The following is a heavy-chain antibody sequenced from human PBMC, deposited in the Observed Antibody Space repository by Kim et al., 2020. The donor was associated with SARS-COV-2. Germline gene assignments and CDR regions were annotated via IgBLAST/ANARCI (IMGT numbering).Heavy chain of an antibody. CDR2: ISSSGSTI. Sequence: GRSLRLSCAASGFTFSDYYMSWIRQAPGKGLEWVSYISSSGSTIYYADSVKGRFTISRDNAKNSLYLQMHSLRAEDTAVYYCARAAYYDFWSGYFHAPNDAFDIWGQGTMVTVSS. V-gene: IGHV3-11*01. CDR1: GFTFSDYY. D-gene: IGHD3-3*01. CDR3: ARAAYYDFWSGYFHAPNDAFDI. J-gene: IGHJ3*02.